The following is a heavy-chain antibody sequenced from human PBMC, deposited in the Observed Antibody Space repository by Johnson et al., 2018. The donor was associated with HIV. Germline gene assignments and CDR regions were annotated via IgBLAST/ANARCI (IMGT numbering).Heavy chain of an antibody. J-gene: IGHJ3*02. D-gene: IGHD6-6*01. CDR3: ARARGEGAARTDAFDI. Sequence: VQLEESGGGVVRPGGSLRLSCAASGFTFDDYGMSWVRQAPGKGLEWVSGINWNGGSTGYADSVKGRFTISRDNAKNSLYLQMNSLRAEDTALYYCARARGEGAARTDAFDIWGQGTMVTVSS. V-gene: IGHV3-20*04. CDR1: GFTFDDYG. CDR2: INWNGGST.